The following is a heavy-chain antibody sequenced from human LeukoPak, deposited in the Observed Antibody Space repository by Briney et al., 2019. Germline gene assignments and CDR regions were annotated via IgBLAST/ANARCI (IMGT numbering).Heavy chain of an antibody. CDR3: ARDRGFTVTPRYYYYGMDV. CDR1: GGSISSYY. Sequence: SETLSLTCTVSGGSISSYYWSWIRQPPGKGLEWIGYIYYSGSTNYNPSLKSRVTISVDTSKNQFSLKLSSVTAADTAVYYCARDRGFTVTPRYYYYGMDVWGQGTTVTVSS. J-gene: IGHJ6*02. CDR2: IYYSGST. D-gene: IGHD4-11*01. V-gene: IGHV4-59*01.